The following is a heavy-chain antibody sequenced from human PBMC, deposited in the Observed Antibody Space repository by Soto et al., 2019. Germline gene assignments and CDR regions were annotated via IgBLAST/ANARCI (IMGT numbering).Heavy chain of an antibody. D-gene: IGHD6-19*01. CDR1: GFTFSSYW. V-gene: IGHV3-74*01. J-gene: IGHJ3*02. CDR3: ARGIAVAHDAFDI. CDR2: INSDGSST. Sequence: GGSLRLSCAASGFTFSSYWMHWVRQAPGKGLEWVSRINSDGSSTSYADSVKGRFTISRDNAKNTLYLQMNSLRAEDTAVYYCARGIAVAHDAFDIWGHGTMVTVSS.